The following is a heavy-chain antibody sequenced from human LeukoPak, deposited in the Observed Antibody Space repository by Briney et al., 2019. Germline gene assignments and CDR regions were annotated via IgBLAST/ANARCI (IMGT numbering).Heavy chain of an antibody. CDR1: GFTISNSA. V-gene: IGHV3-23*01. Sequence: PGGSLTLSCAASGFTISNSAMSWVRQAPGKGLEWVSTIRGSGGSTYYADSEKRRVTISRDNYKNTPYLQMSRLRADDTAVYSCATARIDLEYWGQGGLVSASS. D-gene: IGHD1-14*01. CDR2: IRGSGGST. J-gene: IGHJ4*02. CDR3: ATARIDLEY.